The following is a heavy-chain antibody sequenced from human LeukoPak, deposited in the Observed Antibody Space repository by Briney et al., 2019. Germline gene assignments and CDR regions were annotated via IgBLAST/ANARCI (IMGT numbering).Heavy chain of an antibody. D-gene: IGHD1-26*01. CDR2: FYHSGST. CDR1: GYSISSGYY. CDR3: ASLRERSYYARGFDY. Sequence: SETLSLTCTVSGYSISSGYYWGWIRQPPGKGLEWVGSFYHSGSTYYSPSLKSRVTISVDTSKNQFSLKLTSVTAADTAVYYCASLRERSYYARGFDYWGQGTLVTVSS. V-gene: IGHV4-38-2*02. J-gene: IGHJ4*02.